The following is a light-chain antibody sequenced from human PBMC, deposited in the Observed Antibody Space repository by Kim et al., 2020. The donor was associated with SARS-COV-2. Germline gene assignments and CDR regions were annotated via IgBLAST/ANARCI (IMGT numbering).Light chain of an antibody. CDR2: EVN. J-gene: IGLJ1*01. CDR1: SRDVGAYKY. CDR3: SSYAGTSGYV. V-gene: IGLV2-8*01. Sequence: GQSVTISCTGTSRDVGAYKYVSWYQQHPGKAPKLMIFEVNERPSGVPDRFSGSKSGNTASLTVSGLQAEDEADYYCSSYAGTSGYVFGTGTKVTVL.